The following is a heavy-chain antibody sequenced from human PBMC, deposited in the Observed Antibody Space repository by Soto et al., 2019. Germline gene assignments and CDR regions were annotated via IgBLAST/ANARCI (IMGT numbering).Heavy chain of an antibody. CDR2: ISWDGGST. J-gene: IGHJ6*03. Sequence: GGSLRLSCAASGFTFDDYTMHWVRQAPGKGLEWVSLISWDGGSTYYADSVKGRFTISRDNTKNSLYLQMNSLRAEDTAVYYCVRATSRGVVPAAMSSYMDVWGKGTTVTVS. D-gene: IGHD2-2*01. V-gene: IGHV3-43*01. CDR1: GFTFDDYT. CDR3: VRATSRGVVPAAMSSYMDV.